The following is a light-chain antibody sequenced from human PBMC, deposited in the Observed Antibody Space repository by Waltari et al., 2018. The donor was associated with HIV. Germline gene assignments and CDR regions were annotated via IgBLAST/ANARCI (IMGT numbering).Light chain of an antibody. Sequence: QSALTQPASVSGSPGQSITVPCTGTSSDVGGYNFVSWYQQHPGNAPKLIIFDVFKRPAGVCVRFSGSRSGNAASLTVSGLQAEDEADYYCCSYAGSRTWVFGGGTALTVL. CDR3: CSYAGSRTWV. J-gene: IGLJ3*02. CDR1: SSDVGGYNF. V-gene: IGLV2-23*02. CDR2: DVF.